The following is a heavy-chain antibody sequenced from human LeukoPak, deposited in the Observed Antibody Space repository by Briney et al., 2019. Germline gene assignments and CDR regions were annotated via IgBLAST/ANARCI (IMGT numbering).Heavy chain of an antibody. CDR3: ARGSTGAWAFDI. CDR2: INAGNGNT. Sequence: GASVKVSCKASGYTFTSYAMHLVRQAPGQRLEWMGWINAGNGNTKYSQKFQGRVTITRDTSASTAYMELSSLRSEDTAVYHCARGSTGAWAFDIWGQGTMVTVSS. J-gene: IGHJ3*02. CDR1: GYTFTSYA. V-gene: IGHV1-3*01. D-gene: IGHD2-8*02.